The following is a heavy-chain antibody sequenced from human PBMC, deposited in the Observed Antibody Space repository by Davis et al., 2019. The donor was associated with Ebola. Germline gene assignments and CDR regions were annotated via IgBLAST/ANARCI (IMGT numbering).Heavy chain of an antibody. J-gene: IGHJ4*02. CDR1: GFTFSSYG. Sequence: PGGSLRLSCAASGFTFSSYGMHWVRQAPGKGLEWVAVIWYDGSNKYYADSVKGRFTISRDNSKNTLYLQMNSLRAEDTAVYYCARCSYSSGWGHFDYWGQGTLVTVSS. CDR3: ARCSYSSGWGHFDY. D-gene: IGHD6-19*01. V-gene: IGHV3-33*01. CDR2: IWYDGSNK.